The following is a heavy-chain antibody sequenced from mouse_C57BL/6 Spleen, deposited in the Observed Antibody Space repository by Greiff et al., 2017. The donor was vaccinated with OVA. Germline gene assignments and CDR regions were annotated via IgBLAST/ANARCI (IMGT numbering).Heavy chain of an antibody. J-gene: IGHJ2*01. CDR1: GYAFSSYW. CDR3: ARSTTEDYFDY. D-gene: IGHD1-1*01. CDR2: IYPGDGDT. V-gene: IGHV1-80*01. Sequence: QVQLQQSGAELVKPGASVKISCKASGYAFSSYWMNWVKQRPGKGLEWIGQIYPGDGDTNYNGKFKGKATLTADKSSSTAYMQRTSLTSEDSAVYFCARSTTEDYFDYWGQGTTLTVSS.